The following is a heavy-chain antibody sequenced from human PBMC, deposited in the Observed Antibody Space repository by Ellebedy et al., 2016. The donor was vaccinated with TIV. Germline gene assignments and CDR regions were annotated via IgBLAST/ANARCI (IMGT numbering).Heavy chain of an antibody. V-gene: IGHV4-39*01. CDR2: IYHLGNT. J-gene: IGHJ5*02. CDR1: AGSIDISGYF. Sequence: SETLSLTXSVSAGSIDISGYFWGWIRQPPGKGLEWIGSIYHLGNTYYSPSLKTRVLISVDTSTNQFSLRLTSVSAADTATYYCARLIGDYDVLAGPVDHWGQGALVTVSS. CDR3: ARLIGDYDVLAGPVDH. D-gene: IGHD3-9*01.